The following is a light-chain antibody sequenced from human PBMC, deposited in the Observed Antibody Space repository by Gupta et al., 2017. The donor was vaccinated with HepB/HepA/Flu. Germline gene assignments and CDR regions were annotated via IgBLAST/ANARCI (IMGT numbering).Light chain of an antibody. J-gene: IGLJ2*01. CDR1: TPNIDNNH. CDR3: EAWDDRLNGQVV. V-gene: IGLV1-47*01. Sequence: QPVLTQPPSASASPGPRVTISCSGSTPNIDNNHVYGNHQHPGAAPNLLIARDDQRPSGDPYRVSGSQSGTAATLAISGLRAEDEGDYYCEAWDDRLNGQVVFGGGTKVTVL. CDR2: RDD.